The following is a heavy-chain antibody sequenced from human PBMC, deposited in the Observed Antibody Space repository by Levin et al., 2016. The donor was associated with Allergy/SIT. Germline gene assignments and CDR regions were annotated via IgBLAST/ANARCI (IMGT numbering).Heavy chain of an antibody. Sequence: GGSLRLSCAASGFTFDDYAMHWVRQTPGKGLEWVSGISWHSANIGYADFVKGRFTISRDNAKNSLFLQMNSLRPEDTALYYCAKEYTGTYRFDYWGQGTLVTVSS. D-gene: IGHD1-26*01. J-gene: IGHJ4*02. CDR2: ISWHSANI. CDR3: AKEYTGTYRFDY. V-gene: IGHV3-9*01. CDR1: GFTFDDYA.